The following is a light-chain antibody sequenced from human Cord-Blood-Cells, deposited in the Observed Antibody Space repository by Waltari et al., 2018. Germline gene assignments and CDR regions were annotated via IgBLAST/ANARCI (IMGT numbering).Light chain of an antibody. CDR1: TSDVGGYPS. J-gene: IGLJ1*01. CDR3: CSYAGSYV. CDR2: DVS. V-gene: IGLV2-11*01. Sequence: QSALTQPRSVSASPGQSVTISCTGTTSDVGGYPSVAWYQQHPGKAPNLMIYDVSKRPSGVPDRFSGSKSGNTASLTISGLQAEDEADYYCCSYAGSYVFGTGTKVTVL.